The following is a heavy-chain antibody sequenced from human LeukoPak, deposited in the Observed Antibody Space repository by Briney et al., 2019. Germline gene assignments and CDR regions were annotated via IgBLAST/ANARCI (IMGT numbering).Heavy chain of an antibody. Sequence: GGSLRLSCAGSGFSLTSFAMSWVRQAPGRGLEWVSAMSGSGDTTYYADSVKGRFTISRDNSKNTLYLQMNSLRAEDTAVYYCAKSSSGWYSFDYWGQGTLVTVSS. CDR3: AKSSSGWYSFDY. CDR2: MSGSGDTT. V-gene: IGHV3-23*01. D-gene: IGHD6-19*01. CDR1: GFSLTSFA. J-gene: IGHJ4*02.